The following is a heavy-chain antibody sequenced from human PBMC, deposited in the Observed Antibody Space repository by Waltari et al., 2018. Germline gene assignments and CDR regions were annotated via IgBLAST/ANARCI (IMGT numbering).Heavy chain of an antibody. CDR2: MEERGRR. V-gene: IGHV4-38-2*01. Sequence: GGRGQPGGKGVEGMGNMEERGRRVYNPSLESRVTICMDTWKNQFSLRLSSVGAGDTAVYFCGRIAFGDEGGYFQYWGQGTLVTVSS. D-gene: IGHD4-17*01. CDR3: GRIAFGDEGGYFQY. J-gene: IGHJ1*01.